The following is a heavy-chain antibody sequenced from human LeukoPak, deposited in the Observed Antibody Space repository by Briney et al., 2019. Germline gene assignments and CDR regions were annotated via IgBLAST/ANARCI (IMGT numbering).Heavy chain of an antibody. CDR2: MIPIFGTA. D-gene: IGHD2-2*01. CDR3: ARGGRGDCSSTSCYSETLPISAYYYYMDV. Sequence: ASVKVSCKASGGTFSSYAISWVRQAPGQGLAWMGGMIPIFGTANYAHMFQGRVTITTDESTSTAYMALSSLRSEDTAAYYCARGGRGDCSSTSCYSETLPISAYYYYMDVWGKGTTVTVSS. V-gene: IGHV1-69*05. J-gene: IGHJ6*03. CDR1: GGTFSSYA.